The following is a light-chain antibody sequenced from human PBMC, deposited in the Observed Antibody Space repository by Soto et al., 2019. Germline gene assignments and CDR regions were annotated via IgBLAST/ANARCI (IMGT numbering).Light chain of an antibody. V-gene: IGKV1-9*01. CDR1: QGISRY. CDR2: AAS. Sequence: DIQMTQSPSTLSGSVGDRVTITCRASQGISRYLSWYQQKPGRAPTLLISAASTLQSGVPARFSGSGSGTDFTLSITSLQPEDFATHYCQQLNTYPVTFGGGTKVDIK. J-gene: IGKJ4*01. CDR3: QQLNTYPVT.